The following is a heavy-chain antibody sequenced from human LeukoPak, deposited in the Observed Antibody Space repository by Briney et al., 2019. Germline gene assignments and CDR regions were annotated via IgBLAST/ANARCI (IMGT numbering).Heavy chain of an antibody. D-gene: IGHD5-18*01. V-gene: IGHV1-46*01. CDR2: INPSGGST. J-gene: IGHJ4*02. CDR3: ARVGYSYGYSDY. Sequence: GASVKVSCKASGYTFTSYYMHWVRQAPGQGLEWMGIINPSGGSTSYAQKFQGRVTITADESTSTAYMELSSLRSEDTAVYYCARVGYSYGYSDYWGQGTLVTVSS. CDR1: GYTFTSYY.